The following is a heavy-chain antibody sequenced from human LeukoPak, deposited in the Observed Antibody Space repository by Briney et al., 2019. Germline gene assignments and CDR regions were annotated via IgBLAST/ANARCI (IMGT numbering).Heavy chain of an antibody. CDR2: IRSDGINK. CDR3: ARTEYNYGDAFDV. D-gene: IGHD5-18*01. CDR1: GVVFSNYA. Sequence: GGTLRLSCGASGVVFSNYAMHWVRHAPGKGLEWVAVIRSDGINKFYADFVKGQFTISRDNSRNTLYLQMDGLRVEDSAVYYCARTEYNYGDAFDVWGQGTMVTVSS. V-gene: IGHV3-33*01. J-gene: IGHJ3*01.